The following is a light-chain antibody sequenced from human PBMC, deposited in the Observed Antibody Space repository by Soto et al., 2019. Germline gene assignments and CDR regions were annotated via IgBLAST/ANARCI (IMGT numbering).Light chain of an antibody. CDR3: QHYHSYPYT. Sequence: IQMTQSPSTLSASVVDIFTITFRASQSIGGWLAWYQQRPGKAPRLLIYDASSVESGVPSRFSGGRSGTTFTLAISSLQPEDFATYYCQHYHSYPYTFGQGTKVDI. V-gene: IGKV1-5*01. CDR2: DAS. J-gene: IGKJ2*01. CDR1: QSIGGW.